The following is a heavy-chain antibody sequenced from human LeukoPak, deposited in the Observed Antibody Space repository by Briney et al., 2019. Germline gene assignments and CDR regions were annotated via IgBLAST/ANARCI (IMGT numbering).Heavy chain of an antibody. CDR3: ATDRGWRTSGYYLYYFEY. D-gene: IGHD3-3*01. Sequence: PGGSLRLSCAASGFIFTNYSMSWARQAPGKGLEWVASIKHDGSEKYYVDSVRGRFTISRDNTMNSLYLQMSSLRAEDTAVYYCATDRGWRTSGYYLYYFEYWGQGTLVTYSS. CDR1: GFIFTNYS. V-gene: IGHV3-7*01. CDR2: IKHDGSEK. J-gene: IGHJ4*01.